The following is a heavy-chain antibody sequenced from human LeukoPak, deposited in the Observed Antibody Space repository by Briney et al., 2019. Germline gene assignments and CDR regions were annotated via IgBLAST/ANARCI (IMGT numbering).Heavy chain of an antibody. CDR1: GGSISSGGYY. D-gene: IGHD2-2*01. V-gene: IGHV4-31*03. Sequence: SETLSLTCTVSGGSISSGGYYWSWIRQHPGKGLEWIGYIYYGGSTFYNPSLRSRVTISGDMSKNQFSLKLSSVTAADTAVYYCARALPSRRMDVWGQGTTVTVSS. CDR3: ARALPSRRMDV. J-gene: IGHJ6*02. CDR2: IYYGGST.